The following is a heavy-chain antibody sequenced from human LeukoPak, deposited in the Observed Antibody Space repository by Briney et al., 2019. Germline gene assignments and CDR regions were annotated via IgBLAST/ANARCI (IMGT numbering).Heavy chain of an antibody. CDR1: GFTFSSYS. CDR2: ISSSSSYI. V-gene: IGHV3-21*01. Sequence: GGSLRLSCAASGFTFSSYSMNWVRQAPGKGLEWVSSISSSSSYIYYADSVKGRFTISRDNAKNSLYLQMNSLRAEDTAVYYCARATKTRLGYFDYWGQGTLVTVSS. CDR3: ARATKTRLGYFDY. D-gene: IGHD3-16*01. J-gene: IGHJ4*02.